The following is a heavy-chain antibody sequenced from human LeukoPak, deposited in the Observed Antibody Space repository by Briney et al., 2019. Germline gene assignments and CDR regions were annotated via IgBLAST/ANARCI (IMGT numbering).Heavy chain of an antibody. CDR2: IKQDGSEK. CDR3: AKRPSDYGDYVSYFDY. CDR1: GFTFSSYW. J-gene: IGHJ4*02. D-gene: IGHD4-17*01. V-gene: IGHV3-7*01. Sequence: SGGSLRLSCAASGFTFSSYWMSWVRQAPGKGLEWVANIKQDGSEKYYVDSVKGRFTISRDNAKNSLYLQMNSLRAEDTAVYYCAKRPSDYGDYVSYFDYWGQGTLVTVSS.